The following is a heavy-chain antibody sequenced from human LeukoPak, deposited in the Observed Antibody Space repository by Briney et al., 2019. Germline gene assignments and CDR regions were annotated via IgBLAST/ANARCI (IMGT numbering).Heavy chain of an antibody. CDR3: ARDRTRTGYSSGWYHDY. CDR2: IHPNSGGT. CDR1: GHTFTGYY. Sequence: APVKASCKAFGHTFTGYYMHWVRQAPGQRLEGWGWIHPNSGGTNYAQKLQGRVTMTRDTSISTAYMGLSRLRSDDTAVYYCARDRTRTGYSSGWYHDYWGQGTLVTVPS. D-gene: IGHD6-19*01. V-gene: IGHV1-2*02. J-gene: IGHJ4*02.